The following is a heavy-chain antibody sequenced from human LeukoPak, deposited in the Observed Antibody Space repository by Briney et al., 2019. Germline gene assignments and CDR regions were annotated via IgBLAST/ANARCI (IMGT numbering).Heavy chain of an antibody. V-gene: IGHV3-64*01. CDR2: ISSNGGST. J-gene: IGHJ4*02. Sequence: GGSLRLSCAASGFTFSSYAMHWVRQAPGKGLEYVSAISSNGGSTYYANSVKGRFTISRDNSKNTLYLQMGSLRAEDMAVYYCARTRHNWNYASAAMDYWGQGTLVTVSS. D-gene: IGHD1-7*01. CDR3: ARTRHNWNYASAAMDY. CDR1: GFTFSSYA.